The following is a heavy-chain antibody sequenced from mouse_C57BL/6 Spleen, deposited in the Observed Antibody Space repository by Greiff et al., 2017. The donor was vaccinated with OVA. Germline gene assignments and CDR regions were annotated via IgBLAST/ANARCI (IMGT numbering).Heavy chain of an antibody. CDR2: IDPSDSET. Sequence: VKLMESGAELVRPGSSAKLSCKASGYTFTSYWMHWVKQRPIQGLEWIGNIDPSDSETHYNQKFKDKATLTVDKSSSTAYMQLSSLTSEDSAVYYCARDQLGRDYAMDYWGQGTSVTVSS. V-gene: IGHV1-52*01. D-gene: IGHD4-1*02. CDR3: ARDQLGRDYAMDY. CDR1: GYTFTSYW. J-gene: IGHJ4*01.